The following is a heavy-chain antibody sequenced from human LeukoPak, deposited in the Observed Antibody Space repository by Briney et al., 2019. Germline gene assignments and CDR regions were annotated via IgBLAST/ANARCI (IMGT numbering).Heavy chain of an antibody. CDR2: ISPGASDT. V-gene: IGHV5-51*01. J-gene: IGHJ4*02. CDR3: ARTPGDYFDY. D-gene: IGHD3-10*01. CDR1: GYTFTNYW. Sequence: GESLKISCKGSGYTFTNYWIGWVRQMPGKGLEWMGIISPGASDTRYSPSSLGQVTISADKSISTAYLQWSSLKASDTAMYYCARTPGDYFDYWGQGTLVTVSS.